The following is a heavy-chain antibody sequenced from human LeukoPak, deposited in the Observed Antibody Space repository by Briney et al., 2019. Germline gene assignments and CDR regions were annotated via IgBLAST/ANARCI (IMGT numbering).Heavy chain of an antibody. CDR1: GGSISSGSYY. V-gene: IGHV4-61*02. D-gene: IGHD2-15*01. CDR3: ASAVCSGGSCYSGTFDY. CDR2: IYTSGST. J-gene: IGHJ4*02. Sequence: PSETLSLTCTVSGGSISSGSYYWSWIRQPAGKGLEWIGRIYTSGSTNYNPSLKSRVTISVDTSKNQFSLKLSSVTAADTAVYYCASAVCSGGSCYSGTFDYWGQGTLVTVSS.